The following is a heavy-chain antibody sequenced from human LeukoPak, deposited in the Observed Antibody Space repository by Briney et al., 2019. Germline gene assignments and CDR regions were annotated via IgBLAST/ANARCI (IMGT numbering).Heavy chain of an antibody. D-gene: IGHD6-19*01. V-gene: IGHV4-59*01. J-gene: IGHJ4*02. CDR2: IYYSGST. CDR3: ARSVYSSGWPYFDY. CDR1: GGSTSSYY. Sequence: KPSETLSLTCTVSGGSTSSYYWSWIRQPPGKGLEWIGYIYYSGSTNYNPSLKSRVTISVDTSKNQFSLKLSSVTAADTAVYYCARSVYSSGWPYFDYWGQGTLVTVSS.